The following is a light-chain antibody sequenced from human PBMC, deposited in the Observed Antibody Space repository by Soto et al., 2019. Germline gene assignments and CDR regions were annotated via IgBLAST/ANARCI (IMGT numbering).Light chain of an antibody. CDR2: DAS. J-gene: IGKJ1*01. Sequence: EIVLTQSPGTLSLSPGERATLSCRASQSVSSSLAWYQQKPGQAPRLLISDASTRAAGLPARFSGSGSGTEFTLTISSLQSEDFAVYFCQQSNNWPKTFGQGTKVDIK. CDR1: QSVSSS. V-gene: IGKV3-15*01. CDR3: QQSNNWPKT.